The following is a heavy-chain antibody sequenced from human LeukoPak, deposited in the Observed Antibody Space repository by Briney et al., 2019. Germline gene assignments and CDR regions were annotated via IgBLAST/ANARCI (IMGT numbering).Heavy chain of an antibody. CDR3: ARQSRDGSKTRGYYFDS. CDR2: IYPADSDT. J-gene: IGHJ4*02. V-gene: IGHV5-51*01. Sequence: GKSLQISCQCSGYIFTNYWIGWVRQMPGKGLESMGIIYPADSDTTYSPSFEGQVTISADKSIDTVYLQWSSLKASDTATYYCARQSRDGSKTRGYYFDSWGQGTLVTVSS. D-gene: IGHD3-10*01. CDR1: GYIFTNYW.